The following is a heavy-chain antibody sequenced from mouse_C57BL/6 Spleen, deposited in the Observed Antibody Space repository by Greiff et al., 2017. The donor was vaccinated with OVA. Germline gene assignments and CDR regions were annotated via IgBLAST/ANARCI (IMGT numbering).Heavy chain of an antibody. Sequence: VQLQPSGPVLVKPGASVKMSCKASGYTFTDYYMNWVKQSHGKSLEWIGVINPYNGGTSYNQKFKGKATLTVDKSSSTAYMELNSLTSEDSAVYYCAEATVVADYFDYWGQGTTLTVSS. J-gene: IGHJ2*01. CDR1: GYTFTDYY. CDR3: AEATVVADYFDY. V-gene: IGHV1-19*01. D-gene: IGHD1-1*01. CDR2: INPYNGGT.